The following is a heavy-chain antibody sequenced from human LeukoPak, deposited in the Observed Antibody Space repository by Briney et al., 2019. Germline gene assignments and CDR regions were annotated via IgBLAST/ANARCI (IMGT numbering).Heavy chain of an antibody. CDR1: GYTFSNFG. D-gene: IGHD3-22*01. CDR3: ARDIYYYDSSAYYYFDY. Sequence: GASVKVSCKASGYTFSNFGISWVRQAPGQGLEWMGWISAYNGNTKYAQKLQGRVTMTTDTSTSTAYMELRSLRSDGTAIYYCARDIYYYDSSAYYYFDYWGQGTLGTVSS. J-gene: IGHJ4*02. CDR2: ISAYNGNT. V-gene: IGHV1-18*01.